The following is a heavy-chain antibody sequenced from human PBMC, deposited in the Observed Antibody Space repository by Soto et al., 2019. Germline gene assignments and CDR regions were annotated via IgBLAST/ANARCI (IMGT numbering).Heavy chain of an antibody. CDR2: ISAYNGNT. J-gene: IGHJ6*02. Sequence: ASVKVSCKASGYTFTSYGISWVRQAPGQGLEWMGWISAYNGNTNYAQKLQGRVTMTTDTSTSTAYMELRSLRSDDTAVYYCASSELIAAAGLYYYHGMDVWGQGTTVTVSS. CDR3: ASSELIAAAGLYYYHGMDV. CDR1: GYTFTSYG. D-gene: IGHD6-13*01. V-gene: IGHV1-18*04.